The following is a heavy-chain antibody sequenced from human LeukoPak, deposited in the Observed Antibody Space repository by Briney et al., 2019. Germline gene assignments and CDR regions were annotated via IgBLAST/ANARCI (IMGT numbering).Heavy chain of an antibody. Sequence: KPSETLSLTCTVSGGSISSYYWSWIRQPPGKGLEWIGYIYYSGSTNYNPSLKSRVTISVDTSKDQFSLKLSSVTAEDTAVYYCARGLMWGQLLNWFDPWGQGTLVTVSS. CDR1: GGSISSYY. CDR3: ARGLMWGQLLNWFDP. V-gene: IGHV4-59*01. J-gene: IGHJ5*02. CDR2: IYYSGST. D-gene: IGHD2-15*01.